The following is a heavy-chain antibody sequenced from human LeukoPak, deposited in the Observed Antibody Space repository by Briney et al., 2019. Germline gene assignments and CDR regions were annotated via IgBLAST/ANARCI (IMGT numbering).Heavy chain of an antibody. V-gene: IGHV3-21*01. D-gene: IGHD6-19*01. CDR2: ISSSSSYI. CDR1: GFTFSSYS. CDR3: ARDGSYSSGWYEAFDI. J-gene: IGHJ3*02. Sequence: PGGSLRLSCAASGFTFSSYSMNWVRQAPGKGLGWVSSISSSSSYIYYADSVKGRFTISRDNAKNSLYLQMNSLRAEDTAVYYCARDGSYSSGWYEAFDIWGQGTMVTVSS.